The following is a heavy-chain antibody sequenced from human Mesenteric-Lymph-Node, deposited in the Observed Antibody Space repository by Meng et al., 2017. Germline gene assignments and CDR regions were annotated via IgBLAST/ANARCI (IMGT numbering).Heavy chain of an antibody. CDR2: IIPILGTT. CDR1: GGKFTSFV. V-gene: IGHV1-69*10. J-gene: IGHJ4*02. D-gene: IGHD3-16*01. CDR3: ARLDLGLAH. Sequence: QVQLVQSGAEVKKPGSSVKVSCKASGGKFTSFVFNWVRQAPGQGLEWMGGIIPILGTTNYAEKFRGRLTISADTSARTAYMELTRLNSDDTAVYYCARLDLGLAHWGQGTLVTVSS.